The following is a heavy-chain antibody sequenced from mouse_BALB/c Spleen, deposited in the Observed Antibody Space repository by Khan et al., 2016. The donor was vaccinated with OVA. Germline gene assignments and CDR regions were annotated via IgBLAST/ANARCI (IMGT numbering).Heavy chain of an antibody. D-gene: IGHD2-10*01. V-gene: IGHV2-6-1*01. Sequence: QVQLKESGPGLVAPSQSLSITCTISGFSLTNYGVHWIRQPPGKGLEWLVVIWSDGSTTYNSALKSRLTITKDNSKSQVFLPMNSLQTDDTAIYFCARQPYYHYNIMDYWGQGTSVTVSS. CDR1: GFSLTNYG. CDR3: ARQPYYHYNIMDY. CDR2: IWSDGST. J-gene: IGHJ4*01.